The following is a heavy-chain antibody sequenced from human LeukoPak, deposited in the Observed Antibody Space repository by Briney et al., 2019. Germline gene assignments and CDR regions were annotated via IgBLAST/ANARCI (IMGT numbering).Heavy chain of an antibody. CDR3: ARESIVVVPAATPVPDY. CDR1: GGSISSYY. J-gene: IGHJ4*02. V-gene: IGHV4-59*12. Sequence: PSETLSLTCTVSGGSISSYYWSWIRQPPGKGLEWIGYLFDSGSTNYNPSLKSRVTISVDTSKNQFSLKLSSVTAADTAVYYCARESIVVVPAATPVPDYWGQGTLVTVSS. D-gene: IGHD2-2*01. CDR2: LFDSGST.